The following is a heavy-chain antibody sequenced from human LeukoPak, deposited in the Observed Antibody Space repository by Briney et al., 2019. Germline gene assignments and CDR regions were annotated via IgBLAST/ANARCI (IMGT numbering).Heavy chain of an antibody. D-gene: IGHD2-2*01. CDR3: AKDHHPVVPAPNDYFDY. Sequence: GGSLRLSCAASGFTFSSYTMSWVRQAPGKGLEWVSGISGSVGSAYYADSVKGRFTISRDNSKNTLYLQMNSLRAEDTAVYYCAKDHHPVVPAPNDYFDYWGQGTLVTVSS. J-gene: IGHJ4*02. CDR1: GFTFSSYT. V-gene: IGHV3-23*01. CDR2: ISGSVGSA.